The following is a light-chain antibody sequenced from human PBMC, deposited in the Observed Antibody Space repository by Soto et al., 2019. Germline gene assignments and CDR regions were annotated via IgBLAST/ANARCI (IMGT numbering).Light chain of an antibody. Sequence: QSALTQPPSASGTPGQSVTIPCTGTSSDVGDYNYVSWYQQHPGKAPKLVIYEVSRRPSGVPDRFSGSKSGNTASLTVSGLQAEDEADYYCSSNAGSNNSVFGGGTKVTVL. CDR1: SSDVGDYNY. V-gene: IGLV2-8*01. CDR3: SSNAGSNNSV. J-gene: IGLJ2*01. CDR2: EVS.